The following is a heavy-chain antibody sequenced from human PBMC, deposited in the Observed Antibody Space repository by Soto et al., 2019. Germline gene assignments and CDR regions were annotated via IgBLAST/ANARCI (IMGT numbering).Heavy chain of an antibody. D-gene: IGHD3-22*01. CDR3: ARDYYDSSGYYNNWFDP. J-gene: IGHJ5*02. CDR2: ISSSGSTI. V-gene: IGHV3-48*03. CDR1: GFTLSSYE. Sequence: PGGSLRLSCAASGFTLSSYEMNWVRQAPGKGLEWVSYISSSGSTIYYADSVKGRFTISRDNAKNSLYLQMNSLRAEDTAVYYCARDYYDSSGYYNNWFDPWGQGTLVTVPQ.